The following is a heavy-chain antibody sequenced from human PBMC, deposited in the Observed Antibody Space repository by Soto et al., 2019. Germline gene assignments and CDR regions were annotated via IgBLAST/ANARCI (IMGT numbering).Heavy chain of an antibody. CDR2: ISYDGRNE. CDR1: GFTFSTYA. J-gene: IGHJ4*02. D-gene: IGHD3-22*01. V-gene: IGHV3-30*18. CDR3: AKDLYDYDSSGPNDF. Sequence: QVQLVESGGGVVQPGRSLRLSCAASGFTFSTYAMHWVRQAPGKGLEWVAVISYDGRNEYYADSVKGRFTISRDNSKNTLYLQMNSLRAEDTAVYYCAKDLYDYDSSGPNDFWGQGILVTVSS.